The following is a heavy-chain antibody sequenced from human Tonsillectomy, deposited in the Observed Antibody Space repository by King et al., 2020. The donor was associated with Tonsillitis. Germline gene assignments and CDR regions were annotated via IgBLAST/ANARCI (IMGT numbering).Heavy chain of an antibody. J-gene: IGHJ6*03. CDR1: GFSLRTSGMC. Sequence: TLKESGPALVKPTRTLTLTCTFSGFSLRTSGMCVSWIRQPPGKALEWLARIDWDDDKYYNTSLKTRLTISKDTSKNQVVLTMTNMDPVDTATYYCSRVTRITMGRLGNYYYMDVWGKGTTVTVSS. V-gene: IGHV2-70*11. D-gene: IGHD3-10*01. CDR2: IDWDDDK. CDR3: SRVTRITMGRLGNYYYMDV.